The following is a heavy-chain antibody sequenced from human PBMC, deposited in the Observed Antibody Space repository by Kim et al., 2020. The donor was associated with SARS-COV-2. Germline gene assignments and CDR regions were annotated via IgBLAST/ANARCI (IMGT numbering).Heavy chain of an antibody. CDR3: ARGPWRLRYFDWLSNYGMDV. J-gene: IGHJ6*02. D-gene: IGHD3-9*01. V-gene: IGHV4-34*01. CDR1: GGSFSGYY. Sequence: SETLSLTCAVYGGSFSGYYWSWIRQPPGKGLEWIGEINHSGSTNYNPSLKSRVTISVDTSKNQFSLKLSSVTAADTAVYYCARGPWRLRYFDWLSNYGMDVWGQGTTVTVSS. CDR2: INHSGST.